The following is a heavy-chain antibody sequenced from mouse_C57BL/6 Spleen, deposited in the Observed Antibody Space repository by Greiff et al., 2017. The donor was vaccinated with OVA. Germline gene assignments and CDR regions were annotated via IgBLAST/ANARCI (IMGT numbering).Heavy chain of an antibody. J-gene: IGHJ3*01. D-gene: IGHD2-4*01. CDR3: ALGKIYDYDGAWFAY. V-gene: IGHV1-53*01. CDR1: GYTFTSYW. CDR2: INPSNGGT. Sequence: QVQLQQSGTELVKPGASVKLSCKASGYTFTSYWMHWVKQRPGQGLEWIGNINPSNGGTNYNEKFKSKATLTVDKSSSTAYMQLSSLTSEDSAVYYCALGKIYDYDGAWFAYWGQGTLVTVSA.